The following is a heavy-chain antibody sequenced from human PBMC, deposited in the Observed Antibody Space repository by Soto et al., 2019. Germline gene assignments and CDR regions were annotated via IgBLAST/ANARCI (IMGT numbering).Heavy chain of an antibody. D-gene: IGHD1-1*01. CDR1: GFTFTGHS. V-gene: IGHV3-48*02. CDR3: ARDAKDSSGDHFDY. J-gene: IGHJ4*02. Sequence: EVQLVESGGGLVQPGGSLRLSCAASGFTFTGHSMNWVRQAPGKGLEWVSYISSSSSTIYYANSVKGRFTISRDNAKNSLYLQMNSLRDEDTAVYYCARDAKDSSGDHFDYWGQGTLVTVSS. CDR2: ISSSSSTI.